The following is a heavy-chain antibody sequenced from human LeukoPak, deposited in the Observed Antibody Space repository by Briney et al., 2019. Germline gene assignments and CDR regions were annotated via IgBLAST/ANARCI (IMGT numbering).Heavy chain of an antibody. CDR1: GYTFTSYA. D-gene: IGHD3-9*01. J-gene: IGHJ4*02. CDR2: INAGNGNT. CDR3: AVLRYFDWVFDY. Sequence: ASVKVSSKASGYTFTSYAMHWVRQAPGQRLEWMGWINAGNGNTKYSQKFQGRVTITRDTSASTAYMELSSLRSEDTAVYYCAVLRYFDWVFDYWGQGTLVTVSS. V-gene: IGHV1-3*01.